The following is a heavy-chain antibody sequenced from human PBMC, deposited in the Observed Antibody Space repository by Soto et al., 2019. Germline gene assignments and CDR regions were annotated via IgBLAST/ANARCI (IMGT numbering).Heavy chain of an antibody. V-gene: IGHV4-39*01. Sequence: QLQLQESGPGLVKPSETLSLTCAVSGGSLNSISYYWAWIRQPPGKGLEWIGSVYYGGTSYYTPSLKSRVTISVDTSKNQVSLKMSSVTASDTAVYYCSRHFTMVRGTYDYWGQGTLVTVSS. CDR2: VYYGGTS. CDR3: SRHFTMVRGTYDY. D-gene: IGHD3-10*01. CDR1: GGSLNSISYY. J-gene: IGHJ4*02.